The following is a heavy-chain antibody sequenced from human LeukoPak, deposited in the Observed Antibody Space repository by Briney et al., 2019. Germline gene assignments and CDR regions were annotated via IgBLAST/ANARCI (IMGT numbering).Heavy chain of an antibody. CDR1: GYTLTSYD. J-gene: IGHJ4*02. Sequence: ASVKVSCKASGYTLTSYDINWVRQATGQGLEWMGWMNPNSGNTGYAQKFQGRVTMTRNTSISTAYMELSSLRSEDTAVYYCASTPPTMVRGVIFYWGQGTLVTVSS. V-gene: IGHV1-8*01. CDR2: MNPNSGNT. CDR3: ASTPPTMVRGVIFY. D-gene: IGHD3-10*01.